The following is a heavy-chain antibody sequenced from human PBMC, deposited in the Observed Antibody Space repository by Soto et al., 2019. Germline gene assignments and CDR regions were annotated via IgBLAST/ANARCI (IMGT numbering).Heavy chain of an antibody. CDR1: GGSIRDDSY. CDR3: ARDEYQLLSSVSWFDS. D-gene: IGHD2-2*01. CDR2: IYHTGNT. Sequence: THSLPCTVSGGSIRDDSYWSWIRQPPGKGLEWIGYIYHTGNTYYNPSLRSRVSISVDKSKSQFSLKLISVTAADTAVYFCARDEYQLLSSVSWFDSWGQGTLVNVSA. V-gene: IGHV4-30-4*01. J-gene: IGHJ5*01.